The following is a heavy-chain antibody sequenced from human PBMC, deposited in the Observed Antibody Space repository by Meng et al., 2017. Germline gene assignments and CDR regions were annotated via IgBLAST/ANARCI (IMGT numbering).Heavy chain of an antibody. V-gene: IGHV4-34*01. CDR1: GGSFSGYY. Sequence: QGQLQESGPGLVKPSETLSLTCAVYGGSFSGYYWSWIRQPPGKGLEWIGEINHSGSTNYNPSLKSRVTISVDTSKNQFSLKLSPVTAADTAVYYCARGYYGSGLFDPWGQGTLVTVSS. J-gene: IGHJ5*02. CDR3: ARGYYGSGLFDP. D-gene: IGHD3-10*01. CDR2: INHSGST.